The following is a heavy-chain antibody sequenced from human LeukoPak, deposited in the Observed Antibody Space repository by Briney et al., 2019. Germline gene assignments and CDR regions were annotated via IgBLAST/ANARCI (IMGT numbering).Heavy chain of an antibody. CDR1: GYSFSRYW. CDR2: IYPDDSET. J-gene: IGHJ4*02. Sequence: GESLKISCKGSGYSFSRYWIGWVRQMPGKGLEWMGIIYPDDSETKYSPSFQGQVSISADKSINTAYLQWSSVKASDSALYYCSRQSAGWYLPDYWGQGTLVTVSS. V-gene: IGHV5-51*01. CDR3: SRQSAGWYLPDY. D-gene: IGHD6-19*01.